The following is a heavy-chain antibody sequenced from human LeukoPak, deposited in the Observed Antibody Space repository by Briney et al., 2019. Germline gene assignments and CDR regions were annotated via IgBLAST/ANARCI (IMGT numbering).Heavy chain of an antibody. J-gene: IGHJ6*02. CDR2: VYYTGNT. D-gene: IGHD3-10*01. CDR1: GGSISSADYY. Sequence: SETLSLTCSVSGGSISSADYYWTWLRQPPGKGLQWIAYVYYTGNTHYNPSLKSRLSISVDTSKNQFSLELSSVTAADTAVYYCARVLFGFVELSPYGMDVWGQGTTVTVSS. CDR3: ARVLFGFVELSPYGMDV. V-gene: IGHV4-30-4*01.